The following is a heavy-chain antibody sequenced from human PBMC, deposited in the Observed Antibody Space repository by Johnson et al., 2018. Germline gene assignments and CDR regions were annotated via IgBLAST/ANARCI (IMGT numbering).Heavy chain of an antibody. CDR3: AKAHTGTYGDAFDI. V-gene: IGHV3-30*18. D-gene: IGHD1-1*01. Sequence: QVQLVESGGGVVQPGRSXRLSCAASGFRFTSYGMHWVRQAPGKGLEWVALIAYDGDDKDSADSVKGRFTISRDNSKTTLYLQMNSLRPEDKAMYYWAKAHTGTYGDAFDIWGQGTMVTVSS. CDR1: GFRFTSYG. J-gene: IGHJ3*02. CDR2: IAYDGDDK.